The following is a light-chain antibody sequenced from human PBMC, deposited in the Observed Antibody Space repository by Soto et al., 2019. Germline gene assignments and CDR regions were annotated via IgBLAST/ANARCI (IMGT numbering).Light chain of an antibody. CDR3: QQYNSYSWT. J-gene: IGKJ1*01. Sequence: DIQMTQSHSTLSASVGDRVTITCRASQSISSWLAWYQQKPGKAPKLLIYDASSLESGVPSRFSGSGSGTEFTLNISSLQPDDFATYYCQQYNSYSWTFGQGTKVEIK. CDR2: DAS. V-gene: IGKV1-5*01. CDR1: QSISSW.